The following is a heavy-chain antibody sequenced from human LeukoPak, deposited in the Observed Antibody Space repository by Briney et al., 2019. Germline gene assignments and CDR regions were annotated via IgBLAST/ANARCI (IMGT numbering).Heavy chain of an antibody. V-gene: IGHV1-2*02. CDR2: INPNSGGR. J-gene: IGHJ6*02. D-gene: IGHD6-13*01. CDR3: ARVIAAVGGHGMDV. CDR1: GYTFTASY. Sequence: ASVRVSCTPSGYTFTASYINWERQAPGQGLEWMGWINPNSGGRSYVQKFQGRVIMTRGTSISTAYMELSSLRYDDTAVYYCARVIAAVGGHGMDVWGQGTTVTVSS.